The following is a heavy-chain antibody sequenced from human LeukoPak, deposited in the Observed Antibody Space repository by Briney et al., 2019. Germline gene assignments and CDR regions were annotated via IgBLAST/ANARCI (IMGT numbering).Heavy chain of an antibody. D-gene: IGHD6-13*01. CDR3: ARADSSSWPGEAFDI. J-gene: IGHJ3*02. CDR1: GFTFSSYG. Sequence: GGSLRLSCAASGFTFSSYGMHWVRQAPGKGLEWVAIIWSDGSNKYYADSAKGRFTISRDNSKNTLYLQMNSLRAEDTAVYYCARADSSSWPGEAFDIWGQGTMVTVSS. CDR2: IWSDGSNK. V-gene: IGHV3-33*01.